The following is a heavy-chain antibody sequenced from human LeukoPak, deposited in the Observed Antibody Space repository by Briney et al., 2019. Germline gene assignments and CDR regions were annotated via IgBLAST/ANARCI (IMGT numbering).Heavy chain of an antibody. CDR3: ARQSAYYYDSSGFDY. D-gene: IGHD3-22*01. Sequence: PSETLSLTXTVSGGSISSSSYYWGWIRQPPGKGLEWIGSIYYSGSTYYNPSLKSRVTISVDTSKNQFSLKLSSVTAADTAVYYCARQSAYYYDSSGFDYWGQGTLVTVSS. J-gene: IGHJ4*02. CDR1: GGSISSSSYY. V-gene: IGHV4-39*01. CDR2: IYYSGST.